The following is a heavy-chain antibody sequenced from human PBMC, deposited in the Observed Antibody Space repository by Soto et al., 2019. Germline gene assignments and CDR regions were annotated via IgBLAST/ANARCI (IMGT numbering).Heavy chain of an antibody. CDR3: ARTIWFGETSFDY. D-gene: IGHD3-10*01. CDR2: ISSSSSYI. Sequence: EVQLVESGGGLVKPGGSLRLSCAASGFTFSSYSMNWVRQAPGKGLEWVSSISSSSSYIYYADSVKGRFTISRDNAKNSRYRKMNGLRAEDTAVYYCARTIWFGETSFDYWGQGTLVTVSS. J-gene: IGHJ4*02. V-gene: IGHV3-21*01. CDR1: GFTFSSYS.